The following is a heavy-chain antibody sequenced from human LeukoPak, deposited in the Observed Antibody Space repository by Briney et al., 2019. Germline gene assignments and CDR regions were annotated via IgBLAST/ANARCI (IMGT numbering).Heavy chain of an antibody. CDR1: GGSISSFY. Sequence: PSETLSLTCTVSGGSISSFYWSWIRRPAGKGLEWIGHIYITGSTNYNPSLKSRVTMSVDTSKNQFSLELSSVTAADTAVYYCAREGAAAGTGSFDYWGQGTLVTVSS. D-gene: IGHD6-13*01. J-gene: IGHJ4*02. V-gene: IGHV4-4*07. CDR2: IYITGST. CDR3: AREGAAAGTGSFDY.